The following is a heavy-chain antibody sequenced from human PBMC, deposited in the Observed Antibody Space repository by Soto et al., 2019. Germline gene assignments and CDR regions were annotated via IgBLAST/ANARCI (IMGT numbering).Heavy chain of an antibody. J-gene: IGHJ6*02. Sequence: SVKVSCKASGGTFSSYAISWVRQAPGQGLEWMGGIIPIFGTANYAQKFQGRVTITADKSTSTAYMELSSMRSEDTAVYYCARTADTTFPYYYYGIDVWGQGTTVTVSS. V-gene: IGHV1-69*06. D-gene: IGHD5-18*01. CDR2: IIPIFGTA. CDR3: ARTADTTFPYYYYGIDV. CDR1: GGTFSSYA.